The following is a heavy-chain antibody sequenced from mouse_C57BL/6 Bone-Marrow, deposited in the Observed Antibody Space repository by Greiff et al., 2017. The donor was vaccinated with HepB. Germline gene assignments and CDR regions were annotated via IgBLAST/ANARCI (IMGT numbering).Heavy chain of an antibody. CDR2: IYPGSGST. D-gene: IGHD1-1*01. CDR1: GYTFTSYW. CDR3: AREGYGSSYVDY. Sequence: VQLQQPGAELVKPGASVKMSCKASGYTFTSYWITWVKQRPGQGLEWIGDIYPGSGSTNYNEKFKSKATLTVDTSSSTAYMQLSSLTSEDSAVYYCAREGYGSSYVDYWGQGTTLTVSS. V-gene: IGHV1-55*01. J-gene: IGHJ2*01.